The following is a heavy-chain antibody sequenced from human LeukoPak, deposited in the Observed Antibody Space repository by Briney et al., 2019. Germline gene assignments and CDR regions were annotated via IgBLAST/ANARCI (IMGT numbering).Heavy chain of an antibody. CDR3: AGAGSSWSPYFDY. CDR2: IWYDGSNK. CDR1: GFTFSSYG. D-gene: IGHD6-13*01. V-gene: IGHV3-33*01. Sequence: GGSLRLSCAASGFTFSSYGMHWVRQAPGKGLEWVAVIWYDGSNKYYADSVKGRFTISRDNSKNTLYLQMNSLRAEDTAVYYCAGAGSSWSPYFDYWGQGTLVTVSS. J-gene: IGHJ4*02.